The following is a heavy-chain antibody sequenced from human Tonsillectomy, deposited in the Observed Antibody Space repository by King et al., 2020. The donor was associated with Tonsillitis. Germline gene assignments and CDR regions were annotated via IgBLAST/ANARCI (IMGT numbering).Heavy chain of an antibody. Sequence: VQLVESGGGLVKPGGSLRLSCAASGFTFSDYYMSWICQAPGKGLEWVSYISSSSSYINYADSVKGRFTISRDNAKNSLYLQMNSLRAEDTAVYYCARDSPIHPWGYPDYWGQGTLVTVSS. V-gene: IGHV3-11*06. CDR3: ARDSPIHPWGYPDY. CDR2: ISSSSSYI. D-gene: IGHD7-27*01. CDR1: GFTFSDYY. J-gene: IGHJ4*02.